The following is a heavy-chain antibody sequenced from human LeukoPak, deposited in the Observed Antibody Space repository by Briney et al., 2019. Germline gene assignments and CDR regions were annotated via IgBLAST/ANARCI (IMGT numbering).Heavy chain of an antibody. CDR2: IRFDGSTK. CDR1: GITFRSSS. CDR3: AKSLDY. V-gene: IGHV3-30*02. Sequence: GGSLRLSCVASGITFRSSSMHWVRQAPGKGLEWLAFIRFDGSTKYYADSVKGRFTVSRDNSKSTLYLQMNSLRAEDTAVYYCAKSLDYWGQGALLTVSS. J-gene: IGHJ4*02.